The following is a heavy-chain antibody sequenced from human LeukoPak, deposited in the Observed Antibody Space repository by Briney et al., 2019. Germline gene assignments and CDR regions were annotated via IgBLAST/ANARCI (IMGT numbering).Heavy chain of an antibody. CDR3: ARWYYYDSSGLDI. J-gene: IGHJ3*02. CDR1: GFTFSTYS. V-gene: IGHV3-21*04. CDR2: ISSSSSYI. D-gene: IGHD3-22*01. Sequence: SGGSLRLSCAASGFTFSTYSIIWVRQAPGRGLDWVSSISSSSSYIYYADSVKGRFTISRDNAKNSLYLQMNSLTAEDTALYYCARWYYYDSSGLDIWGQGTMVTVSS.